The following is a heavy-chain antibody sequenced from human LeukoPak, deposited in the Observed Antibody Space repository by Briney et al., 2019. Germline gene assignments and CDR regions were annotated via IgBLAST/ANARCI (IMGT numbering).Heavy chain of an antibody. D-gene: IGHD7-27*01. CDR2: IKQDGSEK. CDR3: AGPLGSPYFQH. V-gene: IGHV3-7*01. J-gene: IGHJ1*01. Sequence: GGSLRLSCAASGFTFSSYWMSWVRQAPGKGLEWVANIKQDGSEKYYVDSVKGRFTISRDNAKNSLYLQMNSLRAEDAAVYYCAGPLGSPYFQHWGQGTLVTVSS. CDR1: GFTFSSYW.